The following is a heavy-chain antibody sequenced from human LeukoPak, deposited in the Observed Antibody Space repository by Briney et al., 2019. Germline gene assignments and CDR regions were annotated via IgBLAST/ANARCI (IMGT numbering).Heavy chain of an antibody. CDR2: IDPSNSNT. J-gene: IGHJ4*02. Sequence: GESLKISCKGSGYSFTSYWISWVRQMPGKGLEWMGRIDPSNSNTNCSASFQGHVTISTDKSINTAYLQWNSLQASDTAMYYCARPDGSSSRSFDYWGQGTPVTVSS. V-gene: IGHV5-10-1*01. CDR1: GYSFTSYW. CDR3: ARPDGSSSRSFDY. D-gene: IGHD6-6*01.